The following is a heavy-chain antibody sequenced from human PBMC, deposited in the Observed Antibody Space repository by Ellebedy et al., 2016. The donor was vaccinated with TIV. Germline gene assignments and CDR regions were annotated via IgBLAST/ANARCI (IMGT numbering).Heavy chain of an antibody. CDR1: GYTFTDYY. V-gene: IGHV1-2*02. J-gene: IGHJ4*02. Sequence: AASVKVSCKASGYTFTDYYLHWVRQAPGQGLERMGWINPNSVGTNFAQKFEGRVTMTRDTSISTVYMDLSRLRSDDTAVYYCARVFSTPSDTFDYWGQGTLVTVSS. D-gene: IGHD2-2*01. CDR3: ARVFSTPSDTFDY. CDR2: INPNSVGT.